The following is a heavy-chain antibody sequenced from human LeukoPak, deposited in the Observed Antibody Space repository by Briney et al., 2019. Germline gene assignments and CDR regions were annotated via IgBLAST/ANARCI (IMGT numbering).Heavy chain of an antibody. D-gene: IGHD3-10*01. Sequence: PGGTLRLSSADSAFTFSSDWMRWVRQAPRERGGRGANIKQGGSEKYYVDSVKGRFTISRDNAKNSLYLQMNSLRAEDTAVYYCARGRGVRGVISDYWGQGTLVTVSS. CDR2: IKQGGSEK. V-gene: IGHV3-7*01. CDR1: AFTFSSDW. CDR3: ARGRGVRGVISDY. J-gene: IGHJ4*02.